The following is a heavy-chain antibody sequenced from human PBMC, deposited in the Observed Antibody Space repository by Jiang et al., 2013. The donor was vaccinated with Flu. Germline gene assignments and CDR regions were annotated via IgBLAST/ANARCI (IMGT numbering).Heavy chain of an antibody. D-gene: IGHD5-24*01. CDR3: ARRRKDGSQGFYFDY. V-gene: IGHV5-51*01. J-gene: IGHJ4*02. Sequence: IYPGDSDTTYSPSFQGQVTISADKSISTAYLQWSSLKASDTAMYYCARRRKDGSQGFYFDYWGQGSLVTVS. CDR2: IYPGDSDT.